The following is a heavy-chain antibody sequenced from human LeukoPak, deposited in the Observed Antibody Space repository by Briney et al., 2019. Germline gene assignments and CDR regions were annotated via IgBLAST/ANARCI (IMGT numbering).Heavy chain of an antibody. J-gene: IGHJ6*03. CDR2: IYTRGST. D-gene: IGHD6-13*01. CDR1: GGSMSNYY. CDR3: ASISSSWDYYYYYYMDV. V-gene: IGHV4-4*07. Sequence: SETLSLTCTVSGGSMSNYYWNWIRQPAGKGLEWIGRIYTRGSTYYNPSLKSRVTISVDTSKNQFSLKLSSVTAADTAVYYCASISSSWDYYYYYYMDVWGKGTTVTVSS.